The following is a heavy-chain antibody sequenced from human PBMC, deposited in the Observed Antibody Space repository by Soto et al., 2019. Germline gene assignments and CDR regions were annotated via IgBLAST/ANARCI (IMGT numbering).Heavy chain of an antibody. CDR1: GFTFSSYV. D-gene: IGHD2-15*01. CDR2: ISYDGNNK. V-gene: IGHV3-30-3*01. CDR3: ARAGCDGGSCYTLVGLRYGMDV. Sequence: QVQLVESGGGVVQPGRSLRLSCAASGFTFSSYVMHWVRQAPGKGLEWVAIISYDGNNKYYADSVKGRFTISRDNSKNTQYLKMNSLRAEDTAVYYCARAGCDGGSCYTLVGLRYGMDVWGQGTTVTVSS. J-gene: IGHJ6*02.